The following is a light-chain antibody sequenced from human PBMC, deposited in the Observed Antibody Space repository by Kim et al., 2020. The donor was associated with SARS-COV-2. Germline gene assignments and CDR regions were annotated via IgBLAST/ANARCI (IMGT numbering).Light chain of an antibody. CDR1: QSVSSS. Sequence: LSPGDRSTLPCRSSQSVSSSLAWYQQKPGQAPRLLIYDASNRATGIPARFSGSGSGTDFPLTISSLEPEDFAVYYCQQRSNWPPTFGQGTKVDIK. CDR3: QQRSNWPPT. J-gene: IGKJ1*01. V-gene: IGKV3-11*01. CDR2: DAS.